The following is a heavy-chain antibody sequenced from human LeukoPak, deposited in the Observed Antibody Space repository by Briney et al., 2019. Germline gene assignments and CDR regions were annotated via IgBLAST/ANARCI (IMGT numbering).Heavy chain of an antibody. Sequence: GGSLRLSCAASGFTFSSYGMSWVRQAPGKGLEWVSAISGSGGSTYYADSVKGRFTISRDNSNNTLYLQMNSLRAEDTAVYYCAKAGDNSGNYGAFDIWGQGTMVTVSS. CDR1: GFTFSSYG. CDR3: AKAGDNSGNYGAFDI. J-gene: IGHJ3*02. V-gene: IGHV3-23*01. D-gene: IGHD3-22*01. CDR2: ISGSGGST.